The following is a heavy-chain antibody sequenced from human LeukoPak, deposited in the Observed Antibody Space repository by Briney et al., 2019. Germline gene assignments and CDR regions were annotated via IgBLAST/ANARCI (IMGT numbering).Heavy chain of an antibody. V-gene: IGHV1-46*01. D-gene: IGHD1-26*01. CDR3: ARDNSVGDVAWWFDP. CDR2: INPGGGNT. J-gene: IGHJ5*02. CDR1: GYTFTNYY. Sequence: ASVKVSCKASGYTFTNYYIHWVRQAPGQGLEWMGLINPGGGNTNYAQNFQGRVTMTRDMSTTTDYMELSSLRSDDTAVYYCARDNSVGDVAWWFDPWGQGTLVTVSS.